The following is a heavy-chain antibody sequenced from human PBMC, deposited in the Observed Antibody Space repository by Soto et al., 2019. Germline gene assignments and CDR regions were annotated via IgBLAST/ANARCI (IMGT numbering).Heavy chain of an antibody. CDR3: ARDPPGYYGSGSPYYYYGMDV. CDR1: GFTFSSYS. CDR2: ISSSSSYI. J-gene: IGHJ6*02. D-gene: IGHD3-10*01. Sequence: GGSLRLSCAASGFTFSSYSMNWVRQAPGKGLEWVSSISSSSSYIYYADSVKGRFTISRDNAKNSLYLQMNSLRAEDTAVYYCARDPPGYYGSGSPYYYYGMDVWGQGTTVTVSS. V-gene: IGHV3-21*01.